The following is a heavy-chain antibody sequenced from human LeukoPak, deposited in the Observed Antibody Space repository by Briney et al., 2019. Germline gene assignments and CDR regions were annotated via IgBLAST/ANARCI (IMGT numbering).Heavy chain of an antibody. Sequence: ASVKVSCKASGYAFTGYYMHWVRQAPGQGLEWMGIINPSGGSTSYAQKFQGRVTMTRDTSTSTVYMELSSLRSEDTAVYYCARDDPSGDCYWGQGTLVTVSS. CDR2: INPSGGST. J-gene: IGHJ4*02. V-gene: IGHV1-46*01. CDR1: GYAFTGYY. D-gene: IGHD2-21*02. CDR3: ARDDPSGDCY.